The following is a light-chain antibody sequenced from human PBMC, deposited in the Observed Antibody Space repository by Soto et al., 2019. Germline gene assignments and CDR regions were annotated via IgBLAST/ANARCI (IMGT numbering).Light chain of an antibody. CDR1: RRGSSLY. V-gene: IGKV3-20*01. Sequence: EVVLTQSPGILSLSPGDRATLLCRASRRGSSLYLAWYQQKPGQAPRLLIYGASNRAAGIPDRFSGSGSGTDFTLTISRLEPEDFAVYTCQQYANSPYTFGQGTKLEIK. J-gene: IGKJ2*01. CDR2: GAS. CDR3: QQYANSPYT.